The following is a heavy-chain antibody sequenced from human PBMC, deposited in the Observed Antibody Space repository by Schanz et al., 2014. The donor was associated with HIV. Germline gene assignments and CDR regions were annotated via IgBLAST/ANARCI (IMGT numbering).Heavy chain of an antibody. V-gene: IGHV3-21*01. Sequence: EVQLVESGGGLVKPGGSLRLSCTASAFTFRDAWMNWVRQAPGKGLEWISSISSNTNYINYADSVKGRFTTSRDNSRSMSYLHMNSLRDEDTAVYYCARGPYCTSGNCFNYSSYGMHVWGQGTTVTVSS. CDR1: AFTFRDAW. D-gene: IGHD2-8*01. CDR3: ARGPYCTSGNCFNYSSYGMHV. CDR2: ISSNTNYI. J-gene: IGHJ6*02.